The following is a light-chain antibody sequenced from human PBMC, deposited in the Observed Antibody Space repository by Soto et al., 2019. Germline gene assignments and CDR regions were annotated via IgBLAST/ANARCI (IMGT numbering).Light chain of an antibody. CDR2: GTS. CDR3: QQTYSAPPP. J-gene: IGKJ4*01. V-gene: IGKV1-39*01. Sequence: DIQMTQSPSSLSASVGDRVTISCRASQSIGSYLNWYQQKPWKAPKLLIYGTSTLQSRVPSRFSGGGSAIDFTLTLTSLQPQDCATYYCQQTYSAPPPFVGGTKVEI. CDR1: QSIGSY.